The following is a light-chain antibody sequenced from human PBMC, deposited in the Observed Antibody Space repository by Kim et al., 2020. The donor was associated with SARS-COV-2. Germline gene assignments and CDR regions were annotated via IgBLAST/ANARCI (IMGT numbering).Light chain of an antibody. Sequence: ASVGDRVTITCRASQSISSYLNWYQQKPGKAPKLLIYAASSLQSGVPSRFSGSGSGTEFTLTISSLQPEDFATYYCQQSYSTPPYTFGQGTKLEI. CDR2: AAS. CDR3: QQSYSTPPYT. CDR1: QSISSY. J-gene: IGKJ2*01. V-gene: IGKV1-39*01.